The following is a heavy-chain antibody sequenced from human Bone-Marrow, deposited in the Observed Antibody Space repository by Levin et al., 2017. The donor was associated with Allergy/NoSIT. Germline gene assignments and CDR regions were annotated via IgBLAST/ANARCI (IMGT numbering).Heavy chain of an antibody. Sequence: LSLTCAASGFTFSNYGMHWVRQAPGKGLEWVAVIWYDGTYKYYADSVKGRFTISRDNSKNTLYLQMNSLRVEDTAVYSCARDGAVEAARLGPALQRWGQGTLVTVSS. CDR2: IWYDGTYK. D-gene: IGHD2-15*01. J-gene: IGHJ1*01. V-gene: IGHV3-33*01. CDR1: GFTFSNYG. CDR3: ARDGAVEAARLGPALQR.